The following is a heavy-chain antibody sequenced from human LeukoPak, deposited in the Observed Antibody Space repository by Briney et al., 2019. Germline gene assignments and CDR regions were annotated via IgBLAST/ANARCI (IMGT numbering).Heavy chain of an antibody. Sequence: PGGSLTLSCAPSGISLSSYSMNWVRQAPGKGLEWVSSISTSSTHIYYAHSVKGRFTISRDNAKNSLYLQMNSLRAEDTAVYYCARRYGDYVGSFEYWGQGTQVTVSS. J-gene: IGHJ4*02. D-gene: IGHD4-17*01. CDR2: ISTSSTHI. CDR3: ARRYGDYVGSFEY. V-gene: IGHV3-21*01. CDR1: GISLSSYS.